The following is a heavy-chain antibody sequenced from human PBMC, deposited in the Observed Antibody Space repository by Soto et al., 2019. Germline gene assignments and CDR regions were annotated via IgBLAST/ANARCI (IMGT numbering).Heavy chain of an antibody. Sequence: PGGSLRLSCAASGFTFSNAWMSWVRQAPGKGLEWVGRIKSKTDGGTTDYAAPVKGRFTISRDDSKNTLYLQMNSLKTEDTAVYYCTTDGAIAARPIGYYYYGMDVWGQGTTVTVSS. CDR3: TTDGAIAARPIGYYYYGMDV. CDR1: GFTFSNAW. J-gene: IGHJ6*02. V-gene: IGHV3-15*01. CDR2: IKSKTDGGTT. D-gene: IGHD6-6*01.